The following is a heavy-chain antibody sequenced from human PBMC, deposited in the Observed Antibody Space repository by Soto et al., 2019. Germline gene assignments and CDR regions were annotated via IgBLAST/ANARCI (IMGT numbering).Heavy chain of an antibody. V-gene: IGHV1-69*12. D-gene: IGHD2-15*01. CDR2: IIPMFGTA. CDR3: ARRYCISSSCYLYGMDV. J-gene: IGHJ6*02. Sequence: QVQLVQSGAEVKKPGSSVKVSCKASGGTFSTYALSWVRQAPGQGLEWLGGIIPMFGTANYAQKFQGRVTITADESTSTAYMELSSLRSEDTAVFYGARRYCISSSCYLYGMDVWGQGTTVTVSS. CDR1: GGTFSTYA.